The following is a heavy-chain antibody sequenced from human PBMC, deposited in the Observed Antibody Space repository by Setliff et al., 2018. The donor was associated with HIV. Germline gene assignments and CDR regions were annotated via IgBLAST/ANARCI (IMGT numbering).Heavy chain of an antibody. D-gene: IGHD3-3*01. CDR3: ARHVTTYDFWQTSASAEALNY. CDR2: VHYSGTT. CDR1: GGSISRSAPY. V-gene: IGHV4-39*01. J-gene: IGHJ4*02. Sequence: KPSETLSLTCTVSGGSISRSAPYWAWIRQPPGKGLQWIGTVHYSGTTHYNPSLKSRVIISVDTYNSQLSLVLTSVTSADTSIYYCARHVTTYDFWQTSASAEALNYWGQGTLVTVSS.